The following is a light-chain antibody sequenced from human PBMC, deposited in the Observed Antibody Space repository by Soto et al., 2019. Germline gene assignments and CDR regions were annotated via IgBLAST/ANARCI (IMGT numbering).Light chain of an antibody. Sequence: DIQMTQSPSTLSASVGDRVTITCRASQSISPWLAWYQQKPGKAPKLLIYKASSLESGVPSRFSGRGSGTEFTLTISSLQPDDFATYYCQQYNSYWTFGQGTKVEIK. CDR2: KAS. CDR1: QSISPW. J-gene: IGKJ1*01. V-gene: IGKV1-5*03. CDR3: QQYNSYWT.